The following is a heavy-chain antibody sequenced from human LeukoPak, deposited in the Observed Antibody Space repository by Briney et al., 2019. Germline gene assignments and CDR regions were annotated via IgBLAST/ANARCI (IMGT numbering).Heavy chain of an antibody. D-gene: IGHD2-21*02. V-gene: IGHV1-69*04. CDR3: ARDLGNGDCEGNWFDP. Sequence: ASVKVSCKASGGTFSSYAISWVRQAPGQGLEWMGRIIPILGIANYAQKFQGRVTITADKSTSTAYMELSSLRSEDTAVYYCARDLGNGDCEGNWFDPWGQGTLVTVSS. J-gene: IGHJ5*02. CDR2: IIPILGIA. CDR1: GGTFSSYA.